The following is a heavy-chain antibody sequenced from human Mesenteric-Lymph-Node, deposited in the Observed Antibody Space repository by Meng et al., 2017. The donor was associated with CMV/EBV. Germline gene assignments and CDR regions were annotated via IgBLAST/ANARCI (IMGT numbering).Heavy chain of an antibody. Sequence: GGSLRLSCKGSGYSFTSYWIGWVRQMPGKGLEWMGIIYPGDSDTRYSPSFQGQVTISADKSISTAYLQWSSLKASDTAMYYCARLRGDFWSGYSHFDYWGQGTLVTVSS. V-gene: IGHV5-51*01. CDR1: GYSFTSYW. J-gene: IGHJ4*02. D-gene: IGHD3-3*01. CDR3: ARLRGDFWSGYSHFDY. CDR2: IYPGDSDT.